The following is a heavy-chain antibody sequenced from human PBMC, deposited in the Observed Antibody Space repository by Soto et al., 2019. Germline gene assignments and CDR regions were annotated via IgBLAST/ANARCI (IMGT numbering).Heavy chain of an antibody. D-gene: IGHD2-15*01. CDR2: ISSSSSTI. Sequence: HPGGSLRLSCAASGFTFSSYSMNWVRQAPGKGLEWVSYISSSSSTIYYADSVKGRFTISRDNAKNSLYLQMNSLRDEDTAVYYCARDAIQTYCSGGSCYSGPYGMDVWGQGTTVTVSS. J-gene: IGHJ6*02. CDR3: ARDAIQTYCSGGSCYSGPYGMDV. CDR1: GFTFSSYS. V-gene: IGHV3-48*02.